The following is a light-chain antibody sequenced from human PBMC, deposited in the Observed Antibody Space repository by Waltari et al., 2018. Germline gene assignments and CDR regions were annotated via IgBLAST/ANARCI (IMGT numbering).Light chain of an antibody. CDR1: SSDVGTYNY. CDR3: SSYISSSTLEL. J-gene: IGLJ2*01. Sequence: QSALTQPASVSGSPGQSITISCTGTSSDVGTYNYVSWYQQHPGKAPKLTIFDVSMRPSEVSNRFSGSESGNTATLTISGVQAEDEADYYCSSYISSSTLELFGGGTSLTVL. V-gene: IGLV2-14*03. CDR2: DVS.